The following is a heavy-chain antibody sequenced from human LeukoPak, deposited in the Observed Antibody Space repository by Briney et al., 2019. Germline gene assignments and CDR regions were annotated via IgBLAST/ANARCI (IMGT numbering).Heavy chain of an antibody. Sequence: SGTLSLTCAVSGGSISSSNWWSWVRQPPGKGLEWIGSIYYTGSTYKNPSLKSRVTISIDTSKNQFSLKLNSVTAADTAVFYCAREPITSGGNDAFDIWGQGTMVTVSS. CDR1: GGSISSSNW. J-gene: IGHJ3*02. CDR2: IYYTGST. V-gene: IGHV4-4*02. CDR3: AREPITSGGNDAFDI. D-gene: IGHD3-16*01.